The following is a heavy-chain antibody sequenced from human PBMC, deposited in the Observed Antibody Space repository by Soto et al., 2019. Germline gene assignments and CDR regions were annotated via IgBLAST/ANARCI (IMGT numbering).Heavy chain of an antibody. CDR2: INGNTGHK. D-gene: IGHD1-26*01. Sequence: QVQLVQSGAEVREPGASVKVSCKTSGYTFSRYGITWVRQAPGQGLEWMGWINGNTGHKIYAMNLEDRLTISTDTSTSTVYMKLRSLKSDDTAVYYCARERKWEPLPYWGQGTLVTVSS. V-gene: IGHV1-18*01. J-gene: IGHJ4*02. CDR3: ARERKWEPLPY. CDR1: GYTFSRYG.